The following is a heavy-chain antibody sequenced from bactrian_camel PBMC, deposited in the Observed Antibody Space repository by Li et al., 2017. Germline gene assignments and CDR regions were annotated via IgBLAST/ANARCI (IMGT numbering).Heavy chain of an antibody. J-gene: IGHJ6*01. V-gene: IGHV3S1*01. CDR1: KDPWRRYANYC. CDR2: MFTGGSSGPHI. D-gene: IGHD6*01. Sequence: HVQLVESGGGSVLAGGSLRLSCAISKDPWRRYANYCMGWFRQVPGQEREGVAAMFTGGSSGPHIYYADWAKGRFTISTDNDKNTLYLQMDNLKPDDTAMYFCAAPAGRYGGSWYPLGGSCVGFGYWGQGTQVTVS. CDR3: AAPAGRYGGSWYPLGGSCVGFGY.